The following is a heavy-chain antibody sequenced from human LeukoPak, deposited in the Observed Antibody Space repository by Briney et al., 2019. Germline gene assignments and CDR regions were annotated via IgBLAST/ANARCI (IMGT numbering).Heavy chain of an antibody. CDR2: IRNKANSYTT. J-gene: IGHJ4*02. CDR1: GFTFSAHY. Sequence: PGGSLRLSCAASGFTFSAHYMDWVRQAPGMGLEWVGRIRNKANSYTTEYAASVKGRFTISRDDSKSSLFLQMNSLKTEDTAVYYCARVRNYFFDYWGQGTLVTVSS. CDR3: ARVRNYFFDY. V-gene: IGHV3-72*01.